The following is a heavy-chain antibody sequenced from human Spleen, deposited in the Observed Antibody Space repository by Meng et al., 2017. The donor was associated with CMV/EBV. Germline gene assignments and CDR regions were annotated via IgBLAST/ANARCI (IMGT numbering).Heavy chain of an antibody. Sequence: GGSLRLSCAASGFTFSSYWMHWVRQAPGKGLVWVSRINSDGSSTSYADSVKGRFTISRDNAKNSLYLQMNSLRAEDTAVYYCARDQGVVRYMDVWGQGTTVTVSS. J-gene: IGHJ6*02. CDR2: INSDGSST. CDR3: ARDQGVVRYMDV. D-gene: IGHD6-6*01. V-gene: IGHV3-74*01. CDR1: GFTFSSYW.